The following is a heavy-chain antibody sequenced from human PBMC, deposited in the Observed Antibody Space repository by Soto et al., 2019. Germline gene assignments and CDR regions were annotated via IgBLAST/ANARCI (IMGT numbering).Heavy chain of an antibody. Sequence: EVQLLESGGKLVQPGGSLTLSCAASGFTFSTYAMAWVRQAPGKGLEWVSGVSASGLNTDYADPVKGRFYISRDNSKNTVSLHMNSLRSEATALYYCAKHLPRGTPGYFYEYWGQGTPVSVPS. CDR3: AKHLPRGTPGYFYEY. CDR1: GFTFSTYA. V-gene: IGHV3-23*01. J-gene: IGHJ4*02. D-gene: IGHD1-1*01. CDR2: VSASGLNT.